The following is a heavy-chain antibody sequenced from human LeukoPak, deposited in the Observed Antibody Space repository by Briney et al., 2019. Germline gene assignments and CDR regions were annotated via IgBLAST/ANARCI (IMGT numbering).Heavy chain of an antibody. J-gene: IGHJ4*02. Sequence: PSQTLSLTCTVSGGSISSGSYYWSWIRQPAGKGLEWIGRIYTSGSTNYNPSLKSRVTISVDTSKNQFSLKLSSVTAADTAVYYCARRIGYCSSTSCYQIDYWGQGTLVTVSS. CDR1: GGSISSGSYY. V-gene: IGHV4-61*02. D-gene: IGHD2-2*01. CDR3: ARRIGYCSSTSCYQIDY. CDR2: IYTSGST.